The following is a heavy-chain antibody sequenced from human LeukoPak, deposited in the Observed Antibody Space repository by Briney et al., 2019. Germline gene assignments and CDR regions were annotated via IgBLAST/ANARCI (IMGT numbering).Heavy chain of an antibody. D-gene: IGHD3-3*01. J-gene: IGHJ5*02. CDR3: AKSSLLEWLSRQSWFDP. CDR2: ISSSGGST. CDR1: GFIFDDYG. V-gene: IGHV3-23*01. Sequence: PGGSLRLSCAASGFIFDDYGMTWVRQAPGKGPEWVSSISSSGGSTYYADSVKGRFTISRDNSKNTLYLQMNSLRAEDTAVFYCAKSSLLEWLSRQSWFDPWGQGTLVTVSS.